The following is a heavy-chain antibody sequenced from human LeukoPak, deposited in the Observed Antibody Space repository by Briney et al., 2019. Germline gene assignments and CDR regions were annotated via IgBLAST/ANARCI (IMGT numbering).Heavy chain of an antibody. Sequence: ASVKVSCKASGYTFTGYYMHWVRQAPGQGLEWMGWINPNSGGTNYAQKFQGWVTMTRDTSISTAYMELSRLRSDDTAVYYCARGGRVGYCSSTNCHIDYWGQGTLVTVSS. CDR1: GYTFTGYY. D-gene: IGHD2-2*02. CDR3: ARGGRVGYCSSTNCHIDY. CDR2: INPNSGGT. V-gene: IGHV1-2*04. J-gene: IGHJ4*02.